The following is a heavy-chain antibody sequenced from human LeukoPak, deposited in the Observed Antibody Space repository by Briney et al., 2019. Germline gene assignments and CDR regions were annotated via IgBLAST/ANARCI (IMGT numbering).Heavy chain of an antibody. V-gene: IGHV4-59*08. CDR3: ARAVSGRFDY. J-gene: IGHJ4*02. CDR2: IYYSGST. D-gene: IGHD6-19*01. Sequence: ASETLSLTCTVSGGSMSAYHWGWIRQPPGEGLEWTGYIYYSGSTNYNPSLKSRVTISVDTSKNQFSLKLSSVTAADTAIYYCARAVSGRFDYWGQGTLVTVSS. CDR1: GGSMSAYH.